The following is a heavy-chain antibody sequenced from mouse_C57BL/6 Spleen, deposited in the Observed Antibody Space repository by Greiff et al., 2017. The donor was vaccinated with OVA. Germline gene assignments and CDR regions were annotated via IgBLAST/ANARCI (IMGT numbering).Heavy chain of an antibody. D-gene: IGHD2-1*01. CDR3: ARIYYGNWGCFAD. CDR2: IDPSDSYT. V-gene: IGHV1-69*01. Sequence: QVQLQQPGAELVMPGASVKLSCKASGYTFTSYWMHWVKQRPGQGLEWIGEIDPSDSYTNYNQKFKGKSTLTVDKSSSTAYMQLSSLTSEYSAVYYCARIYYGNWGCFADWGPGTLVTVSA. CDR1: GYTFTSYW. J-gene: IGHJ3*01.